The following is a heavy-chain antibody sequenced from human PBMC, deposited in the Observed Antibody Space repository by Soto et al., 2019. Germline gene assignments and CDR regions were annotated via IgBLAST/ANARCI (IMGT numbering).Heavy chain of an antibody. CDR3: ARAMPPSGYIYFDQ. J-gene: IGHJ4*02. V-gene: IGHV1-3*04. CDR1: GYTFTSYG. D-gene: IGHD3-9*01. Sequence: QVDLVQSGAEVKEPGASVRISCEASGYTFTSYGIHWVRQAPGQRLEWMGWINTGSSNTRYSPEFQARVTITRDTSASTAYMELNSLRSEDTAVYSCARAMPPSGYIYFDQWGQGTLVTVSS. CDR2: INTGSSNT.